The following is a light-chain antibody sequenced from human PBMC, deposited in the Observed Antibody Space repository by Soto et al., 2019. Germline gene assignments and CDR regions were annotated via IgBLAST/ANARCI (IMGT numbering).Light chain of an antibody. CDR2: AVS. V-gene: IGLV2-11*01. CDR3: CSYAGYYTLV. Sequence: QSVLTQPSSVSGSPGQSVTISCTGTSSDVGGYNYVSWYQQHPGKAPKLIIYAVSGRPSGVPDRFSGSTSGNTASLTISGLQADDEADYYCCSYAGYYTLVFGGGTKLTVL. CDR1: SSDVGGYNY. J-gene: IGLJ2*01.